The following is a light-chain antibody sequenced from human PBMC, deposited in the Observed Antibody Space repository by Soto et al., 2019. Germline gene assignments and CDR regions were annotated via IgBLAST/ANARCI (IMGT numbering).Light chain of an antibody. CDR3: AAWDDTLPGYV. V-gene: IGLV1-44*01. CDR1: DSDVGTNS. Sequence: QYVLPETPSASGAPGQKVVISCSGSDSDVGTNSVNWYQQVPGAAPKLLIYINNKRPAGVPDRFSGSKSGTSASLAISGLRSEDEADYYCAAWDDTLPGYVFGSGTKVTV. J-gene: IGLJ1*01. CDR2: INN.